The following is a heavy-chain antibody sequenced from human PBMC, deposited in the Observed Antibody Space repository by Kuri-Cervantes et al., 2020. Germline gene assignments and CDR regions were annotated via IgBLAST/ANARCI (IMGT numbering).Heavy chain of an antibody. Sequence: SLKISCAASGFTFDDYAMHWVRQAPGKGLEWVSGISWNSGSIGYADSVKGRLTISRDNTKNSLYLQMNSLRAEDTAVYYCARAGDYGSFGYWGQGTLVTVSS. CDR2: ISWNSGSI. CDR1: GFTFDDYA. V-gene: IGHV3-9*01. J-gene: IGHJ4*02. D-gene: IGHD4-17*01. CDR3: ARAGDYGSFGY.